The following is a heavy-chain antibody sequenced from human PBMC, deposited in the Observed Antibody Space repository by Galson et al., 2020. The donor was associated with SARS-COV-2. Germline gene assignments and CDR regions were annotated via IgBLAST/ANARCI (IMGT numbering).Heavy chain of an antibody. J-gene: IGHJ2*01. CDR2: ISSTGSPI. CDR3: ARATMYLYFDL. V-gene: IGHV3-11*04. D-gene: IGHD3-10*02. CDR1: GFSFSDSY. Sequence: GGSLRLSCAASGFSFSDSYMGWIRQPPGQGLEWVSYISSTGSPIYYADSVKGRFTLSRDNAKNSLYLEIDSLRAEDTAVYYCARATMYLYFDLWGRGTLVTVSS.